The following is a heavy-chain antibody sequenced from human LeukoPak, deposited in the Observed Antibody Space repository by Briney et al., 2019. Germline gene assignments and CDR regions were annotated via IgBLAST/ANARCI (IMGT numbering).Heavy chain of an antibody. CDR2: ISGSGGST. Sequence: GGSLRLSCAASGFTFSSCAMSWVRQAPGKGLEWVSAISGSGGSTYYADSVKGRFTISRDNSKNTLYLQMNSLRAEDTAVYYCAKVTYYYDSSHFDYWGQGTLVTVSS. J-gene: IGHJ4*02. CDR3: AKVTYYYDSSHFDY. V-gene: IGHV3-23*01. CDR1: GFTFSSCA. D-gene: IGHD3-22*01.